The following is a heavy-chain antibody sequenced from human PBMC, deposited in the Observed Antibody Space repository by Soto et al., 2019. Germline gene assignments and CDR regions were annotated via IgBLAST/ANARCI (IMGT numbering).Heavy chain of an antibody. CDR1: GFTFGDYA. CDR2: IRSKAYGGTT. V-gene: IGHV3-49*04. Sequence: SCTASGFTFGDYAMSWVRQAPGKGLEWVGFIRSKAYGGTTEYAASVKGRFTISRDDSKSIAYLQMNSLKTEDTAVYYCTRGIAARPYWGQGTLVTVSS. J-gene: IGHJ4*02. D-gene: IGHD6-6*01. CDR3: TRGIAARPY.